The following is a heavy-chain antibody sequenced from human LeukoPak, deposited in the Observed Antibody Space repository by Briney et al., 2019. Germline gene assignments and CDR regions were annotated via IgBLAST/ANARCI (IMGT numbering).Heavy chain of an antibody. Sequence: PGGSLRLSCAASGFTFSSYSMNWVRQAPGKGLGWVSSISSSSSYIYYADSVKGRFTISRDNAKNSLYLQMNSLRAEDTSVYYCARDSAAGDSSGYYYEDAFDIWGQGTMVTVSS. J-gene: IGHJ3*02. D-gene: IGHD3-22*01. CDR2: ISSSSSYI. V-gene: IGHV3-21*01. CDR1: GFTFSSYS. CDR3: ARDSAAGDSSGYYYEDAFDI.